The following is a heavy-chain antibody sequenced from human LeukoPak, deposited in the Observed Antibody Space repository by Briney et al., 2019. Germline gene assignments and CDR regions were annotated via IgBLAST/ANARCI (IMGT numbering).Heavy chain of an antibody. D-gene: IGHD3-10*01. CDR3: AGDFGSGSYRFDF. Sequence: PSETLSLTCTVSGGSISSYYWSWIRQPPGKELEWIGYIHYSGSTNYNPSLKSRVTISLDTSKNQFSLRLSSVTAADTAVYYCAGDFGSGSYRFDFWGQGTLVTVSS. V-gene: IGHV4-59*01. J-gene: IGHJ4*02. CDR2: IHYSGST. CDR1: GGSISSYY.